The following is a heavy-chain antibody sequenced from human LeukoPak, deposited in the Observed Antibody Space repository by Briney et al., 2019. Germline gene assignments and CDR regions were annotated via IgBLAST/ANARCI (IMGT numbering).Heavy chain of an antibody. CDR3: ARSKTVAGTIDY. V-gene: IGHV3-53*01. D-gene: IGHD6-19*01. CDR2: IYSGIST. J-gene: IGHJ4*02. Sequence: GGSLRLSCAAYAFTVTSNCMRWVRQAPGKGLEWVSVIYSGISTYYADSVKGRFTISRDNSKNTLYLQMNSLRAEDTAVYYCARSKTVAGTIDYCGQGTLVTVSS. CDR1: AFTVTSNC.